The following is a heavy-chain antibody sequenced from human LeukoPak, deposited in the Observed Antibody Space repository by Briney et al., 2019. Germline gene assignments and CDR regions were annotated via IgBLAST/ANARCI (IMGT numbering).Heavy chain of an antibody. CDR1: GFTFSSYS. CDR3: ARDGAPSDYYDSSGYYSP. D-gene: IGHD3-22*01. CDR2: ISSSSSYI. V-gene: IGHV3-21*01. Sequence: PGGSLRLSXAASGFTFSSYSMNWVRQAPGKGLEWVSSISSSSSYIYYADSVKGRFTISRDNAKNSLYLQMNSLRAEDTAVYYCARDGAPSDYYDSSGYYSPWGQGTLVTVSS. J-gene: IGHJ5*02.